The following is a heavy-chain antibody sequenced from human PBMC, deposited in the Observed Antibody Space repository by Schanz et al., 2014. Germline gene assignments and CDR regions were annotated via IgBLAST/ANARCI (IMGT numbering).Heavy chain of an antibody. J-gene: IGHJ4*02. CDR1: GFTFSSYG. V-gene: IGHV3-33*06. CDR3: VKEDRNHRSDYVY. CDR2: IWYDGSNE. Sequence: MQVVESGGGVVQPGRSLRLSCAASGFTFSSYGMHWVRQAPGKGLEWVAVIWYDGSNEYYADSVKGRFTISRDNSKNTLYLQMNSLRPEDTAVYYCVKEDRNHRSDYVYWGRGTLVTVSS. D-gene: IGHD3-10*01.